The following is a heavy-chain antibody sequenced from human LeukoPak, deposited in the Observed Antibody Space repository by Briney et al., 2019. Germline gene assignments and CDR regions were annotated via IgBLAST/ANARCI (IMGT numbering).Heavy chain of an antibody. CDR2: ISSRGSYT. J-gene: IGHJ3*02. CDR3: ARIDAFDI. V-gene: IGHV3-21*06. CDR1: GFTFSNYN. Sequence: GGSLRLSCAASGFTFSNYNMNWVRQAPGRGLEWVSYISSRGSYTYYADSVKGRFTISRDNAKNSLYLQMNSLRAEDTAVYYCARIDAFDIWGQGTMVTVSS.